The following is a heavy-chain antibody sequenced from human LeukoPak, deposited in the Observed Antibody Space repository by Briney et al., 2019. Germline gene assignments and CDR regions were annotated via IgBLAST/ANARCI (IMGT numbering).Heavy chain of an antibody. CDR2: ISSSGGTM. CDR1: GGSISSYY. V-gene: IGHV3-48*03. J-gene: IGHJ3*02. D-gene: IGHD3-22*01. Sequence: LSLTCTVSGGSISSYYWSWVRQAPGKGLEWVSYISSSGGTMYYADSVKGRFTISRDNAKNSLYLQMNSLRAEDTAVYYCASVNRYYYDSSGYIQHDAFDIWGQGTMVTVSS. CDR3: ASVNRYYYDSSGYIQHDAFDI.